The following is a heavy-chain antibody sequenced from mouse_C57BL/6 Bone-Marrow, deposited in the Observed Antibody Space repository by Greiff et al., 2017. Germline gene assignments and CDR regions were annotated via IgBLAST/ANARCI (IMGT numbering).Heavy chain of an antibody. Sequence: EVKLQQSGAELVRPGASVKLSCTASGFNIKDDYMHWVKQRPEQGLEWIGWIDPENGDTEYASKFQGKATITADTSSNTAYLQLSSLTSEDTAVYYCTCDGYYLDYWGQGTTLTVSS. D-gene: IGHD2-3*01. CDR1: GFNIKDDY. CDR2: IDPENGDT. CDR3: TCDGYYLDY. V-gene: IGHV14-4*01. J-gene: IGHJ2*01.